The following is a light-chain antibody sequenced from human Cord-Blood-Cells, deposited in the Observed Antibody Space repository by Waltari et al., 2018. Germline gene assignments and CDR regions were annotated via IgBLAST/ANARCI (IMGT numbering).Light chain of an antibody. CDR2: EGS. J-gene: IGLJ1*01. CDR1: SSDVGSYNL. Sequence: QSALTQPASVSGSPGQSITISCPGTSSDVGSYNLVPWYQQHPGKAPKLMIYEGSKRPSGVSNRFSGSKSGNTASLTISGLQAEDEADYYCCSYAGSSTVFGTGTKVTVL. CDR3: CSYAGSSTV. V-gene: IGLV2-23*03.